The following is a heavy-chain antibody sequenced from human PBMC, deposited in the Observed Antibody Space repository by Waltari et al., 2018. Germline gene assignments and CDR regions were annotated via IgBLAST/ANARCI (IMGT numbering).Heavy chain of an antibody. J-gene: IGHJ4*02. CDR1: GGTFTIYA. CDR3: ARSDTSLPGFDY. Sequence: QVQLVQSGGEVKKPGSSVKVSCKASGGTFTIYAISWVRQAPGQGLEWMGGIIPLLNTSNYAQKFQGRVTITADTHKSTTTAYMEMSNLTSEDTAVFYCARSDTSLPGFDYWGRGTLVTVSS. CDR2: IIPLLNTS. V-gene: IGHV1-69*14. D-gene: IGHD5-18*01.